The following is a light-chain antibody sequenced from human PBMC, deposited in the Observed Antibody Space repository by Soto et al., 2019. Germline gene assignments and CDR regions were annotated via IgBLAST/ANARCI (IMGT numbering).Light chain of an antibody. CDR2: DAS. CDR1: QSISNF. J-gene: IGKJ4*01. Sequence: EIVLTQSPATLPLSPGDTATLSCRASQSISNFLSWYQQKPRQAPRLLIYDASKRATDIPDRFIGSGSGTDFTLTISSLEPEDFAVYYCHQSSNRPPFTCGGGTQVDIK. CDR3: HQSSNRPPFT. V-gene: IGKV3-11*01.